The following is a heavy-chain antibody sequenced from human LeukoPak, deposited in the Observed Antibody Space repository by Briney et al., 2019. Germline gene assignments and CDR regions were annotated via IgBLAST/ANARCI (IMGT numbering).Heavy chain of an antibody. Sequence: GESLKISCKGSGYRFTNYHSGWVRQMPGKGLEWMGIIYPADSDTRYRPNFRGQVTISVDKSINTAYLQWSSLKASDTAMYYCTRLISRGSDYNYVDDWGQGTLITVSS. CDR3: TRLISRGSDYNYVDD. CDR1: GYRFTNYH. CDR2: IYPADSDT. D-gene: IGHD5-24*01. J-gene: IGHJ4*02. V-gene: IGHV5-51*01.